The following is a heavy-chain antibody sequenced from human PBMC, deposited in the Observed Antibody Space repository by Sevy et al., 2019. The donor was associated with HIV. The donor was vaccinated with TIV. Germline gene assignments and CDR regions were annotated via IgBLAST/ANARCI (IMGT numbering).Heavy chain of an antibody. CDR2: INPNSGGT. CDR3: ARDPSPVVYGDFSKSYFDY. CDR1: GYTFTGYY. V-gene: IGHV1-2*06. J-gene: IGHJ4*02. Sequence: ASVKVSCKASGYTFTGYYMHWVRQAPGQGLEWMGRINPNSGGTNYAQKFQGRVTMTRDTSISTAYMELSRLRSDDTAVYYCARDPSPVVYGDFSKSYFDYWGQGTLVTVSS. D-gene: IGHD4-17*01.